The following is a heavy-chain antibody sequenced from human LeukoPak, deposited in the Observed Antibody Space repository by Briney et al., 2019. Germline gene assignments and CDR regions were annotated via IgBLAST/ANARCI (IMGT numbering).Heavy chain of an antibody. CDR1: GDSISSSRYY. D-gene: IGHD2-8*01. CDR2: IYSSGST. CDR3: ARPQMAGHYYYGMDV. J-gene: IGHJ6*02. V-gene: IGHV4-39*01. Sequence: SETLSLTCSVSGDSISSSRYYWGRIRQPPGKGLEWIGSIYSSGSTYYNPSLKSRVTISVDTSKNQFSLKLSSVTTADTAVYYCARPQMAGHYYYGMDVWGQGTTVTVAS.